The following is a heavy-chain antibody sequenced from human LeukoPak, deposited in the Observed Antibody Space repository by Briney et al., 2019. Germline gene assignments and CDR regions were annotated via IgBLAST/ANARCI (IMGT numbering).Heavy chain of an antibody. CDR2: ISSSSSYI. D-gene: IGHD6-6*01. V-gene: IGHV3-21*01. Sequence: GGSLRLSCAASGFTFSSYSMNWVRQAPGKGLEWVSSISSSSSYIYYADSVKGRFTISKDNAKNSLYLQMNSLRAEDTAVSYCAGALEYSSSVGNYFAYWGQGTLVTVSS. CDR1: GFTFSSYS. CDR3: AGALEYSSSVGNYFAY. J-gene: IGHJ4*02.